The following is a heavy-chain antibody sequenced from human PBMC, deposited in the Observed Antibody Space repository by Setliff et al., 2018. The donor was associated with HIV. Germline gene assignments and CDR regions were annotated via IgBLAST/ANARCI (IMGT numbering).Heavy chain of an antibody. Sequence: ASVKVSCKASGYTFTFYSIHWVRQAPGHGLEWMGIINPSGGSTSYSQKFQGRVTMTRDTSTSTVYMELNSLRSEDTAVYYGARAGRRTGHSYTWFDPWGQGTLVTVSS. CDR2: INPSGGST. CDR3: ARAGRRTGHSYTWFDP. CDR1: GYTFTFYS. D-gene: IGHD3-16*01. J-gene: IGHJ5*02. V-gene: IGHV1-46*01.